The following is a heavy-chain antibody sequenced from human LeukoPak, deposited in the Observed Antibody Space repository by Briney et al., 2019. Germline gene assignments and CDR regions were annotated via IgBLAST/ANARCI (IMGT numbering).Heavy chain of an antibody. CDR2: ISWDGGST. V-gene: IGHV3-43*01. Sequence: GVFLRLACAASGFTFDDYTMHWVRQAPGKGLEWASLISWDGGSTYYADSVKGRFTISRDNSKNSLYLQMNSLRTEDTALYYCAKAMAPYSNLDYWGQGTLVTVSS. CDR3: AKAMAPYSNLDY. D-gene: IGHD4-11*01. J-gene: IGHJ4*02. CDR1: GFTFDDYT.